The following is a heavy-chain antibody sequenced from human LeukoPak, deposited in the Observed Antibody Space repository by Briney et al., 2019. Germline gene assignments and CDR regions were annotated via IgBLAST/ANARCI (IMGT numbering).Heavy chain of an antibody. V-gene: IGHV3-74*01. CDR3: VREDNAFNI. CDR2: ISGDETYT. J-gene: IGHJ3*02. CDR1: GFTFSTDF. Sequence: GGSLRLSRVASGFTFSTDFMHWIRQAPGEGLMWVSQISGDETYTNYADSVKGRFTISRDNAKNTLYLQMNSLRAEDTAIYYCVREDNAFNIWGQGTLVTVSS.